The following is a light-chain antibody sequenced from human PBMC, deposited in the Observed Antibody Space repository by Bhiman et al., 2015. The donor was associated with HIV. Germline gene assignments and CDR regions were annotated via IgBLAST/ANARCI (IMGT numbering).Light chain of an antibody. CDR1: SSDFGAYNY. CDR2: EVN. V-gene: IGLV2-14*01. Sequence: QSALTQPPSASGSPGQSVAISCTGTSSDFGAYNYVSWYQQHPGKAPKLIISEVNKRPSGVSNRFSGSKSGNTASLTISGLQAEDEADYFCNSYTSSSSLVFGTGTKVTVL. CDR3: NSYTSSSSLV. J-gene: IGLJ1*01.